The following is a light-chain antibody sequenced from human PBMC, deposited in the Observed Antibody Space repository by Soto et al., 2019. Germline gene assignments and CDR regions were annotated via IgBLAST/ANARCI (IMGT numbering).Light chain of an antibody. V-gene: IGKV1-5*01. Sequence: DIQITQSPSTLSASVGDRVTMHCRASQSISSWLAWYQQKPGKAPKLLIYDASSLETGVPSRFSGSGSGTEFTLTISSLQPDDFATYYCQQYNSYSPLTFGGGTKVDIK. J-gene: IGKJ4*01. CDR2: DAS. CDR3: QQYNSYSPLT. CDR1: QSISSW.